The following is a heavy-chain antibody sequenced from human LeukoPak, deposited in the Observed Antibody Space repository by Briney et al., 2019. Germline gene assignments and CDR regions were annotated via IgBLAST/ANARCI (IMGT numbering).Heavy chain of an antibody. D-gene: IGHD6-13*01. V-gene: IGHV4-59*01. J-gene: IGHJ4*02. CDR3: ARGAAGTGAADY. CDR2: THYSGST. CDR1: GGSISSYY. Sequence: SETLSLTCTVSGGSISSYYWSWIRQPPGKGLEWIGYTHYSGSTKYNPSLKSRLSISVDSSKNQFSLRLSSVTAADTAVYFCARGAAGTGAADYWGQGTLVTVSS.